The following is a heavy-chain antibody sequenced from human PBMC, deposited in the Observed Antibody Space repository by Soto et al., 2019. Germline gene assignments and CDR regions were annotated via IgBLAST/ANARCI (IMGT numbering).Heavy chain of an antibody. V-gene: IGHV5-10-1*01. D-gene: IGHD2-2*02. CDR3: ARGPKGYCSSTRCYTVGWGDYYYGMDV. Sequence: PGESMKISFKCSVYSFTSYWISWVRQMPGKGREVMGGVDPSDSYTNYSPSFQVHVTISADQSISTAYPQWSSLKASDTAMYYCARGPKGYCSSTRCYTVGWGDYYYGMDVWGQGTTVTVSS. CDR1: VYSFTSYW. J-gene: IGHJ6*02. CDR2: VDPSDSYT.